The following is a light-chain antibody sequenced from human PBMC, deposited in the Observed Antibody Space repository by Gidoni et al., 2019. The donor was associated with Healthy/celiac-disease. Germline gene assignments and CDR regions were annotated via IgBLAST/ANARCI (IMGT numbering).Light chain of an antibody. V-gene: IGKV3-20*01. CDR3: QQYGSSPCS. CDR1: QSVSSSY. J-gene: IGKJ2*04. Sequence: IVLTQSPGTLSLSPGERATLSCRASQSVSSSYLAWYQQKPGQAPRLLIYGASSRATGIPDRSSGSGSGTDFTLTISRLEPEDFAVYYCQQYGSSPCSFGQGTKLEIK. CDR2: GAS.